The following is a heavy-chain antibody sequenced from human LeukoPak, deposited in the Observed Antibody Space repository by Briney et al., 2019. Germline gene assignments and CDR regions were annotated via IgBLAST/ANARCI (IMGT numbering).Heavy chain of an antibody. CDR2: ISWNSGSI. J-gene: IGHJ4*02. V-gene: IGHV3-9*01. Sequence: GRSLRLSCAASGFTFDDYAMHWVRQAPGRGLEWVSGISWNSGSIGYADSVKGRFTISRDNAKNSLYLQMNSLRAEDTALYYCAKDMGYSSGWYSDYWGQGTLVTVSS. D-gene: IGHD6-19*01. CDR3: AKDMGYSSGWYSDY. CDR1: GFTFDDYA.